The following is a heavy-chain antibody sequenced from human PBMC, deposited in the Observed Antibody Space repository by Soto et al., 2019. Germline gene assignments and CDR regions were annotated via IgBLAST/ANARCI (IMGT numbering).Heavy chain of an antibody. V-gene: IGHV4-59*01. J-gene: IGHJ4*02. CDR3: ARDGTDSGYDSMILV. CDR2: IYYSGST. Sequence: PETLSLTCTVSGGSIRSYYWSWIRQPPGKGLEWIGYIYYSGSTNYNPSLKSRVTISVDTSKNRFSLKLSSVTAADTAVYYCARDGTDSGYDSMILVWGQGTLVTVSS. D-gene: IGHD5-12*01. CDR1: GGSIRSYY.